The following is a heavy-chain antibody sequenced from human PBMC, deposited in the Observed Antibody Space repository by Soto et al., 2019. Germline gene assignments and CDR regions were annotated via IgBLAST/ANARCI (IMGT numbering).Heavy chain of an antibody. CDR3: ARGWEMKYYDSSGYLY. CDR2: INSDGTST. CDR1: GFTFSSYW. J-gene: IGHJ4*02. Sequence: GGSLRLSCAASGFTFSSYWMHWVRQAPGKGLVWVSRINSDGTSTSYADSVRGRFTISRDNAKNTLYLQMNSLRAEDTAVYYCARGWEMKYYDSSGYLYWGQGTLVTVSS. D-gene: IGHD3-22*01. V-gene: IGHV3-74*01.